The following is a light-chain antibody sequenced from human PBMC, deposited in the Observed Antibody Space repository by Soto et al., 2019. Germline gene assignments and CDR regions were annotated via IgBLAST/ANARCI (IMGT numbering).Light chain of an antibody. CDR1: QSIGRN. J-gene: IGKJ1*01. V-gene: IGKV1-39*01. Sequence: DIQMTQSPSSLSASVGDRATITCRASQSIGRNLNWYQQKPGKAPQLLIYAASSLQSGVPSRFTGSGSGADFTLSISSLQPEDFATYYCQQSYSTLSWTVGQGTKVDIK. CDR2: AAS. CDR3: QQSYSTLSWT.